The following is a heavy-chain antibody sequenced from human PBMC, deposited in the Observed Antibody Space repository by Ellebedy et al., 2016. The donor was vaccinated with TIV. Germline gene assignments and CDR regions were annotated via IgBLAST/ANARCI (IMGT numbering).Heavy chain of an antibody. V-gene: IGHV1-46*01. D-gene: IGHD1-26*01. Sequence: AASVKVSCKASGYTFSTYYIHWVRQAPGQGLEWMGIINPSGGGTGHAQKFQGRVTMTRDTSASTVYMVLSSLRSEDTAVYYCAREGGVYYFDYWGQGTLVTVSS. CDR1: GYTFSTYY. CDR3: AREGGVYYFDY. CDR2: INPSGGGT. J-gene: IGHJ4*02.